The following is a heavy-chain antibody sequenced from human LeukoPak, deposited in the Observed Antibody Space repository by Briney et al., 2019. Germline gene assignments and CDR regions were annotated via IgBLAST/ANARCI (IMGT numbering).Heavy chain of an antibody. CDR3: ARGPPYSRSWDGFNY. V-gene: IGHV3-30*03. Sequence: GGSLRLSCAASGFTFTKFVMHWVRQAPGKGLEWVSFISSDGNSRYYPASLKGRFTISRDNSKTTLYLQMNSLRAEDTAVYYCARGPPYSRSWDGFNYWGQGTLVTVSS. D-gene: IGHD6-13*01. J-gene: IGHJ4*02. CDR2: ISSDGNSR. CDR1: GFTFTKFV.